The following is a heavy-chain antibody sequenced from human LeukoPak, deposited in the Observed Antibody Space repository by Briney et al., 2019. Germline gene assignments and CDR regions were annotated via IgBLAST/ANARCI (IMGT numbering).Heavy chain of an antibody. D-gene: IGHD5-18*01. CDR2: IKQDGSEK. CDR3: AREVSRGYSYGYLTY. Sequence: GGSLRLSCAASGFTFSSYSMSWVRQAPGKGLEWVANIKQDGSEKYYVDSVKGRFTISRDNAKNSLYLQMNSLRAEDTAVYYCAREVSRGYSYGYLTYWGQGTLVTVSS. J-gene: IGHJ4*02. V-gene: IGHV3-7*01. CDR1: GFTFSSYS.